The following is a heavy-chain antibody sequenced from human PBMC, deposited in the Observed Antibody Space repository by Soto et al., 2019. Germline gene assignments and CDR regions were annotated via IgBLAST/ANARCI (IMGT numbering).Heavy chain of an antibody. V-gene: IGHV1-69*02. CDR3: ARVPMTTVTTNAFDI. CDR1: GGTFSSYT. D-gene: IGHD4-17*01. J-gene: IGHJ3*02. Sequence: QVQLVQSGAEVKRPGSSVKVSCKASGGTFSSYTISWVRQAPGQGLEWMGRIIPILGIANYAQKFQGRVTITADKSTSTAYMELSSLRSEDTAVYYCARVPMTTVTTNAFDIWGQGTMVTVSS. CDR2: IIPILGIA.